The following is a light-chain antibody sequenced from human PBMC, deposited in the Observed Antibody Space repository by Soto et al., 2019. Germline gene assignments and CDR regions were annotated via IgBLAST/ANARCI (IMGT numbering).Light chain of an antibody. V-gene: IGKV1-39*01. CDR2: AAS. Sequence: DIHMTQSPSSLSASVGDRVTITGRASQSISSYLNWYQQKPGKAPKLLIYAASSLQSGVPSRFSGSGYGTDFTLTISSLQPEDFATYYCQQSYSTPPLFTFGPGTKVDIK. CDR3: QQSYSTPPLFT. J-gene: IGKJ3*01. CDR1: QSISSY.